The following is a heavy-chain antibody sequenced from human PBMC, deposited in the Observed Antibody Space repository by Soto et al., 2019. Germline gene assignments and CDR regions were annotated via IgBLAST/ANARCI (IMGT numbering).Heavy chain of an antibody. CDR1: GFTFSSYG. Sequence: QVQLVESGGGVVQPGRSLRLSCAASGFTFSSYGMHWVRQAPGKGLEWVAVISYDGSNKYYADSVKGRFTISRDNSRNALYLQMNSLRAEDTAVYYCAKDTGCSSGWYSYFDLWGRGTLVTVSS. D-gene: IGHD6-19*01. CDR3: AKDTGCSSGWYSYFDL. CDR2: ISYDGSNK. J-gene: IGHJ2*01. V-gene: IGHV3-30*18.